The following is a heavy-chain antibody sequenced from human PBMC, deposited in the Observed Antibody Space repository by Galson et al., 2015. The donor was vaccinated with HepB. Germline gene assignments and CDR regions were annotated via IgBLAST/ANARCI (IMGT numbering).Heavy chain of an antibody. CDR1: EFTFSIHW. V-gene: IGHV3-74*01. J-gene: IGHJ2*01. CDR3: TRDNYDSGCLDF. D-gene: IGHD3-22*01. CDR2: MNSDGSST. Sequence: SLRLSCAASEFTFSIHWMHWVRQAPGKGLEWVSRMNSDGSSTTYADSVKGRFTISRDNAKNTLYLQMNTLRAEATAVYYCTRDNYDSGCLDFWGRGTLVTVSS.